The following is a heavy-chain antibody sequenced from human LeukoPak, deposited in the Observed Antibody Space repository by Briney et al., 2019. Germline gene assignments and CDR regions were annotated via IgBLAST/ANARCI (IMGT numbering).Heavy chain of an antibody. V-gene: IGHV3-23*01. CDR3: ARDSLSTGNFDY. J-gene: IGHJ4*02. CDR1: GFTFSIYA. CDR2: ISDSGGST. Sequence: PGGSLRLSCAASGFTFSIYAMTWVRQAPGKGLEWISTISDSGGSTYYADSVKGRFTISRDNSNNTLYLQMNSLRVEDTAVYYCARDSLSTGNFDYWGQGTLVTVSS. D-gene: IGHD1-1*01.